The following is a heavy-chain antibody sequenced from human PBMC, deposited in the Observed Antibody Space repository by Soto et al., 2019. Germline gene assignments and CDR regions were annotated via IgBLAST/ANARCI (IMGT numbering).Heavy chain of an antibody. V-gene: IGHV1-8*01. D-gene: IGHD1-26*01. J-gene: IGHJ4*02. CDR1: GYSFTSLD. CDR2: MEPSTGRT. CDR3: ARGVSAGVDY. Sequence: QVQLVQSGAEVREPGASVKVSCKASGYSFTSLDINWVRQTAGQGLEWMGWMEPSTGRTGYAQKFQGRVTMTRDTYINTAYMELTTLTSYDTAFYYCARGVSAGVDYWGQGTLVIVSS.